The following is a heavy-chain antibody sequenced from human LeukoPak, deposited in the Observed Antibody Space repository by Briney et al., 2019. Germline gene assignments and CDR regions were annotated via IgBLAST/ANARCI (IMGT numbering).Heavy chain of an antibody. Sequence: SETLSLTCTVSGYSISSGYYWGWIRQPPGKGLEWIGSIYHSGSTYYNPSLKSRVTISVDTSKNQFSLKLSSVTAADTAVYCCARAGAQLLWFGEPPFDPWGQGTLVTVSS. CDR2: IYHSGST. CDR3: ARAGAQLLWFGEPPFDP. D-gene: IGHD3-10*01. J-gene: IGHJ5*02. CDR1: GYSISSGYY. V-gene: IGHV4-38-2*02.